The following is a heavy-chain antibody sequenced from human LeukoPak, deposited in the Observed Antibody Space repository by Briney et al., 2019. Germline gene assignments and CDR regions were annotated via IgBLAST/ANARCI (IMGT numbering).Heavy chain of an antibody. CDR3: ARGQTYNYYDSSGLAFDI. CDR1: GYTFTGYY. D-gene: IGHD3-22*01. J-gene: IGHJ3*02. Sequence: ASVKVSCKASGYTFTGYYMHWVRQAPGQGLEWMGWINPNSGGTNYAQKFQGRVTMTRDTSISTAYMELSRLRSDDTAVYYCARGQTYNYYDSSGLAFDIWGQGTMVTVSS. CDR2: INPNSGGT. V-gene: IGHV1-2*02.